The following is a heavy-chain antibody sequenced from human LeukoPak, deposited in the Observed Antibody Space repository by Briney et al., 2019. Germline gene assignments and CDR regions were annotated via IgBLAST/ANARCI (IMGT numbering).Heavy chain of an antibody. V-gene: IGHV4-39*01. CDR1: GGSISSSSYY. J-gene: IGHJ6*03. CDR3: ARASGWDARLSYYYYYMDV. CDR2: IYYSGST. Sequence: TTSETLSLTCTVSGGSISSSSYYWGWIRQPPGKGLEWIGSIYYSGSTYYNPSLKSRVTISVDTSKNQFSLKLSSVTAADTAVYYCARASGWDARLSYYYYYMDVWGKGTTVTISS. D-gene: IGHD6-19*01.